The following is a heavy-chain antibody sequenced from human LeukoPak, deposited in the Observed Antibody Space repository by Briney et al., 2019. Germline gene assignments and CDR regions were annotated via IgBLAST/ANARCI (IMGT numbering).Heavy chain of an antibody. CDR3: ARQSYAKFDP. CDR2: IQPDGSEQ. CDR1: KFTFTFSSSW. V-gene: IGHV3-7*01. J-gene: IGHJ5*02. D-gene: IGHD3-16*01. Sequence: GGSLRLSCAVSKFTFTFSSSWMSWVRQAPGKGLEWVGNIQPDGSEQYPVDSVKGRFTISRDNARKLVFLQMNSLRVEDTAVYYSARQSYAKFDPWGQGTLVTVSS.